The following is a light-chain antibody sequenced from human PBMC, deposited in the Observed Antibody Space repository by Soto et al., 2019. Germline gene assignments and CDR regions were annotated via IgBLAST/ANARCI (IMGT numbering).Light chain of an antibody. V-gene: IGKV3-20*01. CDR3: QHFAT. Sequence: EAVLTQSPGTLSLSPGERATLSCRAIQPVSSNDFAWYQQKRGQPPRLLIYGASNRATGVPDRFSGSGSGTDSTLTISRLEPEDFAVYYCQHFATFGQGTKLEIK. CDR2: GAS. J-gene: IGKJ2*01. CDR1: QPVSSND.